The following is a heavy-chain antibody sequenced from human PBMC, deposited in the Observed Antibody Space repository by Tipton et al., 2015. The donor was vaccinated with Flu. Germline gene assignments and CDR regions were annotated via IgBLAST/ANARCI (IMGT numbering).Heavy chain of an antibody. CDR3: ARAPVPYYWGRSGHVDY. Sequence: SLRLSCEASGFTFESYWMSWVRQTPGKGLEWVANVKQDGGEKHYVDSVKGRFTISRDNPKKTLFLHMDSLRPEDTALYYCARAPVPYYWGRSGHVDYWGQGTLVTVSS. CDR2: VKQDGGEK. V-gene: IGHV3-7*01. J-gene: IGHJ4*02. D-gene: IGHD3-22*01. CDR1: GFTFESYW.